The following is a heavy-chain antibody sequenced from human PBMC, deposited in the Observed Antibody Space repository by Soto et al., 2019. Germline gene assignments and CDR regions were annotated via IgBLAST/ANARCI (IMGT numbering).Heavy chain of an antibody. CDR1: GLTVSDS. V-gene: IGHV3-53*02. CDR2: IHSDGST. CDR3: ARDASGPFDY. D-gene: IGHD6-19*01. J-gene: IGHJ4*02. Sequence: EVQLVETGGGLIQPGGSLKLSCSVAGLTVSDSMSWVRQAPGKGLECVSFIHSDGSTHYTDPVRGRFTISRDNSKNTLYLQMDRLRVDDTAVYFCARDASGPFDYWGQGTLVTVSS.